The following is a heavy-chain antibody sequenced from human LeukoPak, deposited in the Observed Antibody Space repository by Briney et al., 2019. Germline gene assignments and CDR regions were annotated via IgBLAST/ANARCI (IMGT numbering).Heavy chain of an antibody. CDR2: IYTTGMT. J-gene: IGHJ4*02. V-gene: IGHV4-4*07. CDR3: ARAGYTISSYRFDY. CDR1: GGSINSYW. Sequence: SETLSLTCSVSGGSINSYWWSWIRQPAGKGLEFIGRIYTTGMTNYNPSLKSRVSMSVETSKNQFSLELRSVTAADTAVYFCARAGYTISSYRFDYWGQGALVTVSS. D-gene: IGHD3-16*02.